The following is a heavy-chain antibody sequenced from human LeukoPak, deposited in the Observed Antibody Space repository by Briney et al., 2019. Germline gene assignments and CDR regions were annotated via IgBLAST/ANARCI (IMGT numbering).Heavy chain of an antibody. D-gene: IGHD3-10*01. CDR3: ARTVLLWFGELNAFDY. J-gene: IGHJ4*02. CDR2: IYYSGST. CDR1: GGSISSYY. Sequence: SETLSLTCTVSGGSISSYYWSWIRQPPGKGLEWIGYIYYSGSTNYNPSLESRVTISVDTSKNQFSLKLSSVTAADTAVYYCARTVLLWFGELNAFDYWGQGTLVTVSS. V-gene: IGHV4-59*01.